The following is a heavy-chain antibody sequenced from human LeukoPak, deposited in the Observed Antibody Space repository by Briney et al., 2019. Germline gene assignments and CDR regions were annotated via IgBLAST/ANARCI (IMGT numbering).Heavy chain of an antibody. CDR2: IYYSGST. Sequence: PSETLSLTCTVSGGSISSYYWSWIRQPPGKGLEWIGYIYYSGSTNYHPSLKSRVTISVDTSKNQFSLKLSSVTAADTAVYYCARGLRWPVPYFDYWGQGTLVTVSS. CDR3: ARGLRWPVPYFDY. V-gene: IGHV4-59*01. CDR1: GGSISSYY. D-gene: IGHD4-23*01. J-gene: IGHJ4*02.